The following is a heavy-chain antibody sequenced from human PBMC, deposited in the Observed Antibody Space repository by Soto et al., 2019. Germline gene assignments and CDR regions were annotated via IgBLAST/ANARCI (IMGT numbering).Heavy chain of an antibody. CDR3: AKVFSPEGGNYFDH. V-gene: IGHV3-23*01. J-gene: IGHJ4*02. Sequence: EVQLLESGGGLVQPGGSLRRACAASGFTFSNYAMDWVRQAPGKGLEWVSAISNSFSDGNTHYADSVKGRFTISRDNDKNTVVLEMNSLRAEDTAVYYFAKVFSPEGGNYFDHWGQGTLVTVSS. CDR2: ISNSFSDGNT. CDR1: GFTFSNYA.